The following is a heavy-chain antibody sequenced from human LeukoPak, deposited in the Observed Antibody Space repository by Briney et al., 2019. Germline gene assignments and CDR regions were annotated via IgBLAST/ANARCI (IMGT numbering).Heavy chain of an antibody. CDR2: IHYDGRNQ. CDR3: AKAAYDSSGSWYYFDY. D-gene: IGHD3-22*01. J-gene: IGHJ4*02. V-gene: IGHV3-30*02. Sequence: GGSPRLSCAASGFNFRGYGMHWVRQAPGKGLEWVTFIHYDGRNQYYADSVKGRFTISRDNSKNTLYLQMNSLRPEDTAVYYCAKAAYDSSGSWYYFDYWGQGTLVTVSS. CDR1: GFNFRGYG.